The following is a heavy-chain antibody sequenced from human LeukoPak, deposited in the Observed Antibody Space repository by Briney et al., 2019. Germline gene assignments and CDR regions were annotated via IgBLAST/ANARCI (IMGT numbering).Heavy chain of an antibody. D-gene: IGHD3-22*01. CDR2: ISAYNGNT. Sequence: ASVKVSCKASGYTFTSYGISWVRQAPGQGLEWMGWISAYNGNTNYAQKLQGRVTMTTDTSTSTAYMELRSLRSDDTAVYYYARGLTYYYDSSGYLPFDYWGQGSLVTVSS. J-gene: IGHJ4*02. CDR3: ARGLTYYYDSSGYLPFDY. V-gene: IGHV1-18*01. CDR1: GYTFTSYG.